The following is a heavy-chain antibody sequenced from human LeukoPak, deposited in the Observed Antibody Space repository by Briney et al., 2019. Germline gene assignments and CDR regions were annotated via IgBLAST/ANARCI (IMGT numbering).Heavy chain of an antibody. CDR1: GFTFSVYT. V-gene: IGHV3-21*01. CDR2: ISGSSTTR. CDR3: ARDPFGDAY. Sequence: GGSLRLSCAASGFTFSVYTMNWVRQAPGKGLEWVSSISGSSTTRYYADSVKGRVTISRDNTKNSVSLQMNSLRVEDTAVYYCARDPFGDAYWGQGTLVTVSS. D-gene: IGHD3-10*01. J-gene: IGHJ4*02.